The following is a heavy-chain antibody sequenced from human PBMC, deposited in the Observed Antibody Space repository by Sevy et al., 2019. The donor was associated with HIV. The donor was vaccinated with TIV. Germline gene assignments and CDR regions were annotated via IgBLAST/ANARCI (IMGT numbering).Heavy chain of an antibody. CDR1: GGSISDHY. J-gene: IGHJ3*02. V-gene: IGHV4-59*08. CDR3: ARQGATLTTLYAFDI. Sequence: SETLSLTCTVSGGSISDHYWSWIRQPPGKGLEWIGYFYYGSGTTNYNPSLKSRVTISIDTAKNQFSLKLRSVTAADTAVYYCARQGATLTTLYAFDIWGQGTMVTVSS. CDR2: FYYGSGTT. D-gene: IGHD4-4*01.